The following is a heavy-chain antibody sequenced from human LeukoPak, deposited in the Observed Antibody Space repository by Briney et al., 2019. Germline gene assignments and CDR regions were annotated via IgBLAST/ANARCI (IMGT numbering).Heavy chain of an antibody. CDR2: IYHSGST. CDR1: GYSISSGYY. CDR3: ARQADLWSGYYMGVGYYFDY. D-gene: IGHD3-3*01. Sequence: PSETLSLTCAVSGYSISSGYYWGWIRQPPGKGLEWIGSIYHSGSTYYNPSLKSRVTISVDTSKNQFSLKLSSVTAADTAVYYCARQADLWSGYYMGVGYYFDYWGQGTLVTVSS. V-gene: IGHV4-38-2*01. J-gene: IGHJ4*02.